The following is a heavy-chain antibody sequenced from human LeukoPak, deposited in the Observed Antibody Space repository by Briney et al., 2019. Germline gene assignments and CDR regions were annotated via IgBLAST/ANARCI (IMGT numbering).Heavy chain of an antibody. J-gene: IGHJ5*02. CDR2: IYYSGSA. V-gene: IGHV4-39*01. CDR1: GDSISSSSYF. CDR3: ARQSTIAAARIDP. Sequence: SETLSLTCTVSGDSISSSSYFWGWIRQPPGRGLEWIANIYYSGSAYYSPSLKSRVTVSIDTSKNQFSLKLNSVTAADTAVYYCARQSTIAAARIDPWGQGTLVTVSS. D-gene: IGHD6-25*01.